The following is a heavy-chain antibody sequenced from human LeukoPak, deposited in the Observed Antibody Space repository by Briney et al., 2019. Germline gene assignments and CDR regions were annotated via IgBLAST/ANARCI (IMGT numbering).Heavy chain of an antibody. J-gene: IGHJ3*02. D-gene: IGHD7-27*01. V-gene: IGHV1-69*04. CDR3: ARDRTGALVDAFDI. Sequence: SVKLSCKASGGTFSSYAISWVRRAPGQRLEWMGRIIPILGIANYAQKFQGRVTITADKSTSTAYMELSSLRSEDTAVYYCARDRTGALVDAFDIWGQGTMVTVSS. CDR1: GGTFSSYA. CDR2: IIPILGIA.